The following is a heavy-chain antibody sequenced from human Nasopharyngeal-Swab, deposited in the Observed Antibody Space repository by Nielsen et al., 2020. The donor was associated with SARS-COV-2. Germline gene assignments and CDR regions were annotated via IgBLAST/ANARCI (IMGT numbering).Heavy chain of an antibody. J-gene: IGHJ4*02. D-gene: IGHD4-17*01. CDR3: ARDAPAHYGAFY. CDR1: GFTFSNSA. V-gene: IGHV3-30*03. CDR2: IAHDASNE. Sequence: GESLKISCVASGFTFSNSAMSWVRQAPGKGLEWVAFIAHDASNEYYGDSVKGRFSISRDSSKNTLYLQMDSLRGEDTAVYYCARDAPAHYGAFYWGRGTLVTVSS.